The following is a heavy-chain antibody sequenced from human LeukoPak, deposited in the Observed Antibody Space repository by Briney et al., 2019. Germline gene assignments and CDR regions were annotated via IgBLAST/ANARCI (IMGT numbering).Heavy chain of an antibody. D-gene: IGHD4-17*01. CDR2: ISSSGSTI. CDR1: GFTVSNYE. J-gene: IGHJ2*01. Sequence: GRSLRPSCAASGFTVSNYEMNWVRQAPGEGLEWVSYISSSGSTIYYPDSVKGRFTISRDNAKNSLYLQMNRLRAEDTAVYYCARDQDDYGDYWYFDLWGRGTLVTVSS. V-gene: IGHV3-48*03. CDR3: ARDQDDYGDYWYFDL.